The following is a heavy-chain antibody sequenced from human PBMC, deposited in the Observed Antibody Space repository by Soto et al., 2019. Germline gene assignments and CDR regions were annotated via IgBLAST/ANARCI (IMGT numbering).Heavy chain of an antibody. Sequence: SETLSLTCAVSGDSISSNKWWSWVRQPPEKGLEWIGEMYHTGSTNYNPSLKSRVTISVDKSKNQFSLKLSSVTAADTAVYYCASNSYGYIFYDYWGQGTLVTVSS. CDR3: ASNSYGYIFYDY. V-gene: IGHV4-4*02. D-gene: IGHD5-18*01. CDR2: MYHTGST. J-gene: IGHJ4*02. CDR1: GDSISSNKW.